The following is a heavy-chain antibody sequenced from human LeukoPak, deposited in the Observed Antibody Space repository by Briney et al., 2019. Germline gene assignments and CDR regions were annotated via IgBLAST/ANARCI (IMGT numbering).Heavy chain of an antibody. CDR3: ARDRPGGSSLDY. V-gene: IGHV1-18*01. CDR1: GYTFTNYG. D-gene: IGHD1-26*01. CDR2: ISAYNGDT. J-gene: IGHJ4*02. Sequence: ASVKVSCKSSGYTFTNYGISWVRQAPGQGLEWMGWISAYNGDTNYAQKLQGRVTMTTDTSTSTAYMDLRSLRSDDTAVYYCARDRPGGSSLDYWGQGTLVTVSS.